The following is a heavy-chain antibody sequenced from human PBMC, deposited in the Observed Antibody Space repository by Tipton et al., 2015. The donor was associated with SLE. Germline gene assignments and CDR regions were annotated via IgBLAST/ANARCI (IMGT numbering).Heavy chain of an antibody. D-gene: IGHD3-10*01. Sequence: TLSLTCTVSGGSISSNTWWNWVRQPPGMGLEWIGEIHHRGTTNYTPSLKSRVTISVDTSKNQFSLKLSSVTAAATAVYYCARDRRGWYFDLWGRGTLVTVSS. V-gene: IGHV4-4*02. CDR1: GGSISSNTW. CDR3: ARDRRGWYFDL. CDR2: IHHRGTT. J-gene: IGHJ2*01.